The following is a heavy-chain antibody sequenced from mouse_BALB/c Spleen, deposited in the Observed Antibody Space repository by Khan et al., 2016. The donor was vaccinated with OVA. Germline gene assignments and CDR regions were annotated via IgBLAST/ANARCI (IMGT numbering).Heavy chain of an antibody. D-gene: IGHD2-2*01. CDR2: ISYSGST. J-gene: IGHJ1*01. V-gene: IGHV3-2*02. CDR1: GYSITSDYA. CDR3: ARGLRRWYFDV. Sequence: EVQLQESGPGLVKPSQSLSLTCTVTGYSITSDYAWNWIRQFPGNKLEWLGYISYSGSTTYNPSLRSRISITRDTSKNQFFLQLNSVTTEDTATYYCARGLRRWYFDVGGAGTTVTVSS.